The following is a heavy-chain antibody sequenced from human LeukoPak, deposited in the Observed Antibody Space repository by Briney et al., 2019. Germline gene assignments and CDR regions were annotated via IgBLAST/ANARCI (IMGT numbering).Heavy chain of an antibody. Sequence: GRSLRLSCAASGFTFSSYAMHWVRQAPGKGLEWVAVISYDGSNKYYADSVKGRFTISRDNSKNTLYLQMNSLRAEDTAVYYCAVDYGDYESAFDIWGQGTMVTVSS. J-gene: IGHJ3*02. CDR2: ISYDGSNK. CDR3: AVDYGDYESAFDI. V-gene: IGHV3-30-3*01. CDR1: GFTFSSYA. D-gene: IGHD4-17*01.